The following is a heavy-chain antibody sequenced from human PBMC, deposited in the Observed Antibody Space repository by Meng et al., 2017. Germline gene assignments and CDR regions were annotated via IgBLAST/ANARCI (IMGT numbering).Heavy chain of an antibody. CDR3: ALSQEETTVFCFDP. CDR2: IYWDDDK. V-gene: IGHV2-5*02. Sequence: LKEAGLTKVKHTQTVTLTCTFSGCSLSTSGLGVGWIRQPPGKALEWLSLIYWDDDKRYRPSLKSRLTITKDTSKNQVVLTMTNMDPVDTATYYCALSQEETTVFCFDPWGQGTLVTVSS. D-gene: IGHD4-17*01. J-gene: IGHJ5*02. CDR1: GCSLSTSGLG.